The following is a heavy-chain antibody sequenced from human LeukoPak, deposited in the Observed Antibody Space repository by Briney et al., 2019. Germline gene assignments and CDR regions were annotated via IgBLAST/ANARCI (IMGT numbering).Heavy chain of an antibody. CDR2: INPSGGST. D-gene: IGHD2-2*02. CDR3: ARGLRDTYYYYYYGMDV. CDR1: GYTFTSYY. V-gene: IGHV1-46*01. J-gene: IGHJ6*02. Sequence: ASVKVSCKASGYTFTSYYMHWVRQAPGQGLEWMGIINPSGGSTSYAQKFQGRVTMTRDTSTSTVYMELNSLRSEDTAVYYCARGLRDTYYYYYYGMDVWGQGTTVTVSS.